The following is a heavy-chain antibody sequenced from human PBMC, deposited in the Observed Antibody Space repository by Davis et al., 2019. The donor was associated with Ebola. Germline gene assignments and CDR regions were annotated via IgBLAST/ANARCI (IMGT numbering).Heavy chain of an antibody. D-gene: IGHD3-22*01. CDR2: INHSGST. CDR3: ARHDSSGYSEYFQH. CDR1: GGSSSGYY. V-gene: IGHV4-34*01. J-gene: IGHJ1*01. Sequence: PSETLSLTCAVYGGSSSGYYWSWIRQPPGKGLEWIGEINHSGSTNYNPSLKSRVTISVDTSKNQFSLKLSSVTAADTAVYYCARHDSSGYSEYFQHWGQGTLVTVSS.